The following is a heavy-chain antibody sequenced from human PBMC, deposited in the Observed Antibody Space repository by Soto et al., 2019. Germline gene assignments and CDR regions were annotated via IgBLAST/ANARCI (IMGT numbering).Heavy chain of an antibody. CDR1: GGSISSGDYY. CDR2: IYYSGST. D-gene: IGHD3-22*01. Sequence: SETLSLTCTVSGGSISSGDYYWSWIRQPPGKGLEWIGYIYYSGSTYYNPSLKSRVTISVDTSKNQFSLKLSSVTAADTAVYYCARTSYDSSGTAADPWGQGTLVTVSS. J-gene: IGHJ5*02. CDR3: ARTSYDSSGTAADP. V-gene: IGHV4-30-4*01.